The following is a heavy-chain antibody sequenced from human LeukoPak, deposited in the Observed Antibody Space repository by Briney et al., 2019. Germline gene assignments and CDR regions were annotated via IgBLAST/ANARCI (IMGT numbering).Heavy chain of an antibody. J-gene: IGHJ6*03. CDR3: ARHDVGYSYGLVRYYYYYMDV. D-gene: IGHD5-18*01. CDR2: TYYSGST. Sequence: SETLSLTCTVSGGSISSYYWSWIRQPPGKGLEWIGYTYYSGSTNYNPSLKSRVTISVDTSKNQFSLKLSSVTAADTAVYYCARHDVGYSYGLVRYYYYYMDVWGKGTTVTVSS. V-gene: IGHV4-59*08. CDR1: GGSISSYY.